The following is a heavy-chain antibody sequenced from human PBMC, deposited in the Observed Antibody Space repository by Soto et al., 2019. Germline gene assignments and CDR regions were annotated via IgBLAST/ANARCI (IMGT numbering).Heavy chain of an antibody. Sequence: EASVKVSCKASGYTFTSYGISWVRQAPGQGLEWMGWISAYNGNTNYAQKLQGRVTITADESTSTAYMELSSLRSEDTAVYYCAAVPHKYSSSLYFDYWGQGTLVTVSS. CDR2: ISAYNGNT. D-gene: IGHD6-6*01. CDR3: AAVPHKYSSSLYFDY. V-gene: IGHV1-18*01. J-gene: IGHJ4*02. CDR1: GYTFTSYG.